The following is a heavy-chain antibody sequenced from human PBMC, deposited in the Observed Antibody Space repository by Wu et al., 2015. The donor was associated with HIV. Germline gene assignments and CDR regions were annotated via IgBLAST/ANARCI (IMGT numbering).Heavy chain of an antibody. CDR1: GYNFNGFG. Sequence: QVQLVQSGIEVKKSGASMKLSCKASGYNFNGFGIVWVRQAPGQGLEWVGWINPRDGGTKFAQKFQGRLTMTRDTSTRTVYMDLSELRSDDTAVYFCARPGRRSCTKISCPPRGNDAFDLWGQGTMVTVSS. CDR2: INPRDGGT. CDR3: ARPGRRSCTKISCPPRGNDAFDL. J-gene: IGHJ3*01. V-gene: IGHV1-2*02. D-gene: IGHD2-8*01.